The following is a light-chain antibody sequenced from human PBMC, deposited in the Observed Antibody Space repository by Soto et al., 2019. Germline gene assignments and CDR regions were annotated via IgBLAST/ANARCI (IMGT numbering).Light chain of an antibody. CDR2: DVS. CDR3: SSYTVSGSYV. V-gene: IGLV2-14*01. Sequence: QSALTQPASVSGAPGQSITISCAGTSSDVGGYNYVSWYQQHPGKVPKLMIYDVSNRPSGVSNRFSGSKSGNTASLTISGLQDEDEADYYCSSYTVSGSYVFGTGTKVTVL. CDR1: SSDVGGYNY. J-gene: IGLJ1*01.